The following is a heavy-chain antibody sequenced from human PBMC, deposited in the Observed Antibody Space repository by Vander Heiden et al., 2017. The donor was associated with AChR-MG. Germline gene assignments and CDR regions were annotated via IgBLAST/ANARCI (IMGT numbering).Heavy chain of an antibody. CDR1: GGRIRSNS. CDR3: AKSVNSSVEFDP. V-gene: IGHV4-59*01. J-gene: IGHJ5*02. CDR2: MYNSVAT. Sequence: QVQPQESGPGLVKPSETLSLTCTVSGGRIRSNSWRWSRRPPAKALARTGYMYNSVATNYNPSLRSRVTISVETSKSQISLKLRSVTAADTAVYYCAKSVNSSVEFDPWGQGILVTVSS. D-gene: IGHD6-19*01.